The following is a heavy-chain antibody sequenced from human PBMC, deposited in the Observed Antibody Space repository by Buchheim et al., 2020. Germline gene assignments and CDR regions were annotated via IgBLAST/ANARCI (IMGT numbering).Heavy chain of an antibody. Sequence: QVQLVESGGGVVQPGTSLRLSCAASGFSFNNYGMHWVRQAPGKGLEWVAVLWSHGTEKYYADSVMGRFTVSRDTSNNMFYLHVDSLRVDDTAVYYCARDVDTSGHYNRFDPWGQGTL. CDR1: GFSFNNYG. CDR3: ARDVDTSGHYNRFDP. CDR2: LWSHGTEK. J-gene: IGHJ5*02. D-gene: IGHD3-3*01. V-gene: IGHV3-33*01.